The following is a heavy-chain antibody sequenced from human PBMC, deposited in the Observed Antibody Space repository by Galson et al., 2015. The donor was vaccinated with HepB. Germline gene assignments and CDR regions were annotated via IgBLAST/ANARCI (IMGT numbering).Heavy chain of an antibody. J-gene: IGHJ6*02. CDR2: IIPIFGTA. CDR1: GGTFSSYA. D-gene: IGHD6-13*01. V-gene: IGHV1-69*13. CDR3: ASPAAAGNSVHYYYGMDV. Sequence: SVKVSCKASGGTFSSYAISWVRQAPGQGLEWMGGIIPIFGTANYAQKFQGRVTITADESTSTAYMELSSLRSEDTAVYYCASPAAAGNSVHYYYGMDVWGQGTTVTVSS.